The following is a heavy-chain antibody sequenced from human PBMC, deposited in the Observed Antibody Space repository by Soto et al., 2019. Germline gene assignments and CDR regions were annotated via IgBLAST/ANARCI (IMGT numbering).Heavy chain of an antibody. V-gene: IGHV3-23*01. CDR2: IRGSGGNT. CDR3: AKVGEGELSLRFAFDI. Sequence: GGSLRLSCAASGFTFSSYAMSWVRQAPGKGLEGVYAIRGSGGNTYYADSVKGRFTISRDNSKNTLYLQMNSLRAEDTAVYYCAKVGEGELSLRFAFDIWGQGTMVTVSS. CDR1: GFTFSSYA. D-gene: IGHD3-16*02. J-gene: IGHJ3*02.